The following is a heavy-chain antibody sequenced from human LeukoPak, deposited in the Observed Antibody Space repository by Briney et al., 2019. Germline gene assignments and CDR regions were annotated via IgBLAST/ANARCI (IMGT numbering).Heavy chain of an antibody. CDR2: ISGSGDST. CDR1: GFTFSSYA. J-gene: IGHJ4*02. Sequence: PGGSLTLSCAASGFTFSSYAMRWVRQAPGKGLEWVSAISGSGDSTYYADSVKGRFTISRDNSKNTLYLQMNSPRAEDTAVYYCAKVSGYSYGNFDYWGQGTLVTVSS. V-gene: IGHV3-23*01. CDR3: AKVSGYSYGNFDY. D-gene: IGHD5-18*01.